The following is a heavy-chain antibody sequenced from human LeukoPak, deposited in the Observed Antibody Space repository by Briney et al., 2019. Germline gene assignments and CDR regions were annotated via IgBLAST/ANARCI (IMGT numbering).Heavy chain of an antibody. CDR3: ARLKCISTTCPSRYVMDV. CDR1: GGSISSYC. V-gene: IGHV4-59*01. J-gene: IGHJ6*02. Sequence: SETLSLTCSVSGGSISSYCWSWIRQPPGKGLEYIGYIYYSGSTNYNPSLKSRVTISVDTSKDQFSLNLTSVTAADTAVYYCARLKCISTTCPSRYVMDVWGQGTTVTVSS. CDR2: IYYSGST. D-gene: IGHD2-2*01.